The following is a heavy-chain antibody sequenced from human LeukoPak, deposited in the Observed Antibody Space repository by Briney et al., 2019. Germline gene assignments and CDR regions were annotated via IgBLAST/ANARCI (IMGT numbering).Heavy chain of an antibody. CDR2: ISGSGGST. Sequence: GGSLRLSCAASGFTFSSYAMSWVRQAPGKGLEWVSAISGSGGSTYYADSVKGRFTISRDNSKNTLYLQMNSLRAEDTAVYYCAKQPTNFYIVVVPAAILDDAFDIWGQGTTVTVSS. J-gene: IGHJ3*02. CDR1: GFTFSSYA. V-gene: IGHV3-23*01. D-gene: IGHD2-2*02. CDR3: AKQPTNFYIVVVPAAILDDAFDI.